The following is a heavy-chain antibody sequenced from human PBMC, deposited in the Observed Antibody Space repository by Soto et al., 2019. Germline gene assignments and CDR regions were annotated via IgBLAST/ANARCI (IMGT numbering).Heavy chain of an antibody. V-gene: IGHV3-15*01. CDR3: TTTVGHYDSSGYYYVPDAFDI. D-gene: IGHD3-22*01. J-gene: IGHJ3*02. CDR2: IKSKTDGGTT. CDR1: GFTFSNAW. Sequence: LRLSCAASGFTFSNAWMSWVRQAPGKGLEWVGRIKSKTDGGTTDYAAPVKGRFTISRDDSKNTLYLQMNSLKTEDTAVYYCTTTVGHYDSSGYYYVPDAFDIWGQGTMVTVSS.